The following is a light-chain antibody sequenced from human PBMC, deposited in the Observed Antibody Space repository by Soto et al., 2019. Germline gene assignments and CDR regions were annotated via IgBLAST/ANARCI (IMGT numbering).Light chain of an antibody. CDR2: DVT. V-gene: IGLV2-14*03. J-gene: IGLJ3*02. CDR1: SSDVGGYDH. Sequence: QSVLTQPASVSGSPGQSITISCTGTSSDVGGYDHVSWYQQHPGKAPKLIIYDVTVWPSGISRRFSGSKSDNTASLAVSGLQPEDEADYYCSSYTNKDTLLFGGGTKVTVL. CDR3: SSYTNKDTLL.